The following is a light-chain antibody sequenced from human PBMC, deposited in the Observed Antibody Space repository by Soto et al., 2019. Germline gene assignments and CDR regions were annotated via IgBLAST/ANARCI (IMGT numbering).Light chain of an antibody. V-gene: IGLV1-40*01. CDR3: QSYDRSLSGSRV. CDR2: GNS. Sequence: QSVLTQPPSVSGAPGQRVTISCTVSSSNTGAGYDVHWYQQFPGTAPKLLIYGNSSRPSGVPDRFSGSKSGTSASLAITGLQAEDEADYYCQSYDRSLSGSRVFGTGTKLTVL. CDR1: SSNTGAGYD. J-gene: IGLJ1*01.